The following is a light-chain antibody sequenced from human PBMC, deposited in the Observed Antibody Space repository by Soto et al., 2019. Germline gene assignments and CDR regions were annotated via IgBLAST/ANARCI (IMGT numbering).Light chain of an antibody. CDR1: QSISSY. Sequence: DIQMTQSPSSLSASVGDRVTITCRASQSISSYLNWYQQKPGKAPKLLIYAASSLQSGVPSRFSGSGSGTDFTLTISSLLPEDFATYDCQQSYSTRMYTFGQGTKLESK. V-gene: IGKV1-39*01. CDR3: QQSYSTRMYT. J-gene: IGKJ2*01. CDR2: AAS.